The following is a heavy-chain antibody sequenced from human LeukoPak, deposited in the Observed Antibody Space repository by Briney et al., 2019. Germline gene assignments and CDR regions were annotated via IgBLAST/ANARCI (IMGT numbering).Heavy chain of an antibody. CDR3: ARDLQLAYFSPGVLDY. CDR1: GFTFSDYY. V-gene: IGHV3-11*01. D-gene: IGHD3-3*02. J-gene: IGHJ4*02. Sequence: PGGSLRLSCAASGFTFSDYYMSWIRQAPGKGLEWVSYISSSGSTIYYADSVKGRFTISRDNAKNSLYLQMNSLRAEDTAVYYCARDLQLAYFSPGVLDYWGQGTLVTVSS. CDR2: ISSSGSTI.